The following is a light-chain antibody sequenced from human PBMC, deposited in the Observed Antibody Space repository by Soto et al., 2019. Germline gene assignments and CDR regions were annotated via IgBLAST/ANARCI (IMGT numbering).Light chain of an antibody. CDR2: DAY. CDR1: QSISSW. J-gene: IGKJ3*01. CDR3: QQYNSYSLPST. V-gene: IGKV1-5*01. Sequence: DIQMTQSPSTLSASVGDRVTITCRASQSISSWLAWYQQKPGKAPKLLIYDAYSLESGVPSRFSGSGSGTEFTLTISSLQPDDFATYYCQQYNSYSLPSTFGPGTKVDIK.